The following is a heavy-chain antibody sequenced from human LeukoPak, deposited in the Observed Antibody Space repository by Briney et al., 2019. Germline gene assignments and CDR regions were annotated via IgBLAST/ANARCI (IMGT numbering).Heavy chain of an antibody. J-gene: IGHJ4*02. CDR3: ARDCDSAHYFDY. CDR1: AFTFGDYT. V-gene: IGHV3-48*01. CDR2: ISSSADTI. Sequence: GGSLRLSCTASAFTFGDYTMSWVRQAPGKGLEWVSSISSSADTIDYADSVKGRFTISRDNAKNALYLQMSSLRAEDTGVYYCARDCDSAHYFDYWGQGTLVTVSS. D-gene: IGHD2-21*01.